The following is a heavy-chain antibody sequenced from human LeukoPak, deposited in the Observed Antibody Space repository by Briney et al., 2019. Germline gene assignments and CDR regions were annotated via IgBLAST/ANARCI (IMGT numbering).Heavy chain of an antibody. CDR2: IGAGGDT. V-gene: IGHV3-13*01. D-gene: IGHD1-26*01. Sequence: GGSLRLSCSASGFTFISYDMASGRQPTGKGLEWGSAIGAGGDTYYPGSGKGRFTISRENGNSSLCPQLHSLRGGGTAVHYWASGEVGIVGASLPVFGYWGQGTLVTVSS. J-gene: IGHJ4*02. CDR1: GFTFISYD. CDR3: ASGEVGIVGASLPVFGY.